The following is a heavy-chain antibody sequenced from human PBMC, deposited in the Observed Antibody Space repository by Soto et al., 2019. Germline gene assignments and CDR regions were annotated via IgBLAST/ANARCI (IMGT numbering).Heavy chain of an antibody. D-gene: IGHD5-18*01. V-gene: IGHV3-64*01. CDR2: ISSNGGST. Sequence: GGSLRLSCAASGFTFSSYAMHWVRQAPGKGLEYVSAISSNGGSTYYANSVKGRFTISRDNSKNTLYLQMNSLRAEDTAVYYCARLDSYDLDDYWGQGTLVTVSS. CDR1: GFTFSSYA. CDR3: ARLDSYDLDDY. J-gene: IGHJ4*02.